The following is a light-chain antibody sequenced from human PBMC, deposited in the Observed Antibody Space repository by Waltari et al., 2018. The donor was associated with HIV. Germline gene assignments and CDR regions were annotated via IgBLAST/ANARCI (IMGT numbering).Light chain of an antibody. CDR1: QSVSSSY. CDR2: GAS. V-gene: IGKV3-20*01. J-gene: IGKJ3*01. Sequence: LVLTQSPGPLSLSPGKRATLSCRASQSVSSSYLAWYQQKPGQAPRLLIYGASSRATGIPDRFSGSGSGTDFTLTISRLEPEDFAVYYCQQYGSSPLFTFGPGTKVDIK. CDR3: QQYGSSPLFT.